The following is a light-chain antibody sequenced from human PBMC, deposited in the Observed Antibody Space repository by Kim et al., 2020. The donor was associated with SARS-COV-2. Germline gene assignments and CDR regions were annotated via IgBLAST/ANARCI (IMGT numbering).Light chain of an antibody. Sequence: SASVGDRVTITGLASQSISSYLNWYQQKPGKAPKLLIYAASSLQSGVPSRFSGSGSGTDFTLTISSLQPEDFATYYCQQSYSTPYTFGQGTKLEI. CDR2: AAS. CDR1: QSISSY. CDR3: QQSYSTPYT. J-gene: IGKJ2*01. V-gene: IGKV1-39*01.